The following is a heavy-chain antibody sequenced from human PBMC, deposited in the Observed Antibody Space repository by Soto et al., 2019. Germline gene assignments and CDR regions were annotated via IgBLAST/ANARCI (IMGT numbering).Heavy chain of an antibody. CDR1: GLTFSSYY. V-gene: IGHV3-7*01. D-gene: IGHD3-10*01. CDR2: IRHDGSGQ. CDR3: VRDEGTMTVVRVARTQFDY. J-gene: IGHJ4*02. Sequence: EVQLVESGGGLVQPGGSLRPSCAASGLTFSSYYMSWVRQAPGKGLEWVANIRHDGSGQFYVDSVKGRFTISRDNAQNSLYLQMNGLRAEDTAVYYCVRDEGTMTVVRVARTQFDYWGQGTLVTVSS.